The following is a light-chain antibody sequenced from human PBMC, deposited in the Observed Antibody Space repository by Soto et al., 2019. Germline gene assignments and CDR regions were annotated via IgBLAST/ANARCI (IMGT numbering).Light chain of an antibody. CDR2: STN. CDR1: SGSVSTSYY. Sequence: QTVVTQEPSFSVSPGGTVTLTCGLSSGSVSTSYYPSWYQQTPGQAPRTLIYSTNTRSSGVPDRFSGSILGNKAALTITGAQADDESDYYCVLYMGSALAVFGGGTKVTVL. V-gene: IGLV8-61*01. CDR3: VLYMGSALAV. J-gene: IGLJ3*02.